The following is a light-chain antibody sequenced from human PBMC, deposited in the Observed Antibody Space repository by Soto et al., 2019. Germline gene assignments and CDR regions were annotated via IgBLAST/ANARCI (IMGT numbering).Light chain of an antibody. Sequence: QSVLTQSPSVSAAPGQQVTISCSGSSSNIGNNYVSWYQQVPGTAPKLLIYDNNKQPSGIPDRFSGSKSGTSGTLDITGLQTGDEADYYCATWDGSLPGEVFGGGTKVTVL. CDR2: DNN. CDR1: SSNIGNNY. J-gene: IGLJ2*01. V-gene: IGLV1-51*01. CDR3: ATWDGSLPGEV.